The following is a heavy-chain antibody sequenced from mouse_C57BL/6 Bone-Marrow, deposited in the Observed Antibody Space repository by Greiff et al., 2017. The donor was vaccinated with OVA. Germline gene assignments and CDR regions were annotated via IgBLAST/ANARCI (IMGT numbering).Heavy chain of an antibody. CDR1: GFTFTDYY. Sequence: EVQLMESGGGLVQPGGSLSLSCAASGFTFTDYYMSWVRQPPGKALEWLGFIRNKANGYTTEYSASVKGRFTISRDNSQSILYLQMNALRAEDSATYYCASLRWYFDVWGTGTTVTVSS. CDR3: ASLRWYFDV. V-gene: IGHV7-3*01. CDR2: IRNKANGYTT. J-gene: IGHJ1*03.